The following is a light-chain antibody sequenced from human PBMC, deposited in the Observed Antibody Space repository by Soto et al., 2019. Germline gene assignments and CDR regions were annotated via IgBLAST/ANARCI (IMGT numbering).Light chain of an antibody. Sequence: DIPLTQSPSTLSASVGDRVTITCRASQTISTFLAWYQQKPGKAPHLLIYGASSLQSWVPSRFSGSGSGTEFTLSISSLQPDDLGTYYCQQYIGLWTFGQGTKVDLK. J-gene: IGKJ1*01. CDR1: QTISTF. CDR3: QQYIGLWT. V-gene: IGKV1-5*01. CDR2: GAS.